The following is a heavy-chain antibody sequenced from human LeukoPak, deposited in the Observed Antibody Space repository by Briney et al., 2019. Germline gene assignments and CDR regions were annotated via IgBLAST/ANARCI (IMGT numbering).Heavy chain of an antibody. CDR2: IYTSGST. J-gene: IGHJ4*02. Sequence: SETLSLTCTVSGGSISSGSYYWSWIRQPAGKGLEWIGRIYTSGSTNYNPSLKSRVAISVDTSKNQFSLKLSSVTAADTAVYYCARDFDYWGQGTLVTVSS. CDR1: GGSISSGSYY. V-gene: IGHV4-61*02. CDR3: ARDFDY.